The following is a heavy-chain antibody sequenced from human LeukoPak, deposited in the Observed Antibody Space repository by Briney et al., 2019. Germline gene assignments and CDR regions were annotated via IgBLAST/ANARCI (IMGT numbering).Heavy chain of an antibody. Sequence: GGSLRLSCAASGFTFSSHNMNWVRQAPGKGLEWVSSISTSSSYIYYADSVKGRFTISRDNARNSLYLQMNSLRAEDTAVYYCAREEYSSSWYHAFDIWGQGTMVTVSS. CDR2: ISTSSSYI. J-gene: IGHJ3*02. D-gene: IGHD6-13*01. CDR1: GFTFSSHN. CDR3: AREEYSSSWYHAFDI. V-gene: IGHV3-21*01.